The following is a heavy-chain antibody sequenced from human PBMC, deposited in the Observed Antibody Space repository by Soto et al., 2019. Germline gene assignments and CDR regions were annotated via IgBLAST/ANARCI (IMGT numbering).Heavy chain of an antibody. CDR1: GFTLSGYA. J-gene: IGHJ6*03. CDR3: ARRAHPDFYYMDV. CDR2: ISSNGVGT. V-gene: IGHV3-64*01. Sequence: EVQLAESGGGLAQPGGSLRLSCAASGFTLSGYAMDWVRQAPGKGLEYVSGISSNGVGTYYANSVQGRFTISRDNSKNTVYLQMGSLRPEDMAVYYCARRAHPDFYYMDVWGKGTTVTVSS.